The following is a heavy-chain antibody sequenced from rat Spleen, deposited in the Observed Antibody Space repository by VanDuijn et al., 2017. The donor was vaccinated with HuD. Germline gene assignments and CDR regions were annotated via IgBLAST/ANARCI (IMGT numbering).Heavy chain of an antibody. CDR2: INKDSSTI. CDR3: ARQRGSSPFDY. V-gene: IGHV4-2*01. Sequence: EVKLVESGGGLVQPGRSLKLSCAASGFNFNDHWMGWVRQAPGKGLEWIAEINKDSSTIKYIPSLKDKRTISRDNAQNTLYLQMDSLRSEDTATYYCARQRGSSPFDYWGQGVMVTVSS. D-gene: IGHD1-11*01. J-gene: IGHJ2*01. CDR1: GFNFNDHW.